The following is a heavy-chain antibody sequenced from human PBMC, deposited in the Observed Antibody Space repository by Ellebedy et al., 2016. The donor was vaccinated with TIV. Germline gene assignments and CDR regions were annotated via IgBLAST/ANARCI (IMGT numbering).Heavy chain of an antibody. D-gene: IGHD3-3*01. CDR3: ASACFGVACHFEH. CDR1: GFTFSNHF. J-gene: IGHJ4*02. CDR2: ISPDGINT. V-gene: IGHV3-11*06. Sequence: GESLKISCAASGFTFSNHFMSWVRQAPGKGLEWVSYISPDGINTNYGDSVKGRFTVSRDNAKTSLYLQLNSLRAEDTAVYYCASACFGVACHFEHWGQGTLVTVSS.